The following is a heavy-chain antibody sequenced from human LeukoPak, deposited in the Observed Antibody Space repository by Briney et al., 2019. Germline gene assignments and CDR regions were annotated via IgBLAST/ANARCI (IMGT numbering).Heavy chain of an antibody. J-gene: IGHJ4*02. V-gene: IGHV4-39*07. CDR1: GGSISSSSYY. CDR2: IYYSGST. CDR3: ARGQQLALY. Sequence: SETLSLTCTVSGGSISSSSYYWGWIRQPPGKGLEWIGSIYYSGSTYYNPSLKSRVTISVDTSKNQFSLKLSSVTAADTAVYYCARGQQLALYWGQGTLVTVSS. D-gene: IGHD6-13*01.